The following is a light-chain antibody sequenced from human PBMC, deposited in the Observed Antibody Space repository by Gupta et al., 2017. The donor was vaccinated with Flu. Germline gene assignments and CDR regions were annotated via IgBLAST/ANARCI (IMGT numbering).Light chain of an antibody. V-gene: IGLV3-21*02. CDR3: QVWDSSSAQRV. J-gene: IGLJ3*02. CDR1: NIGRKS. Sequence: SYVLTPPPSVSLAPGQAARITSGGNNIGRKSVHRYLQKPVQAPVLVVCDNIDRPSGIPAPFSGSNSGNTATLTINRVEAGDEADYYCQVWDSSSAQRVFGGGTKLTVL. CDR2: DNI.